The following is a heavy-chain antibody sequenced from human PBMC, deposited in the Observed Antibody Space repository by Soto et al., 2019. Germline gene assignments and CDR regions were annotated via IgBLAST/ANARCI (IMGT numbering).Heavy chain of an antibody. V-gene: IGHV3-48*02. Sequence: EVQLVESGGGLVQPGGSLRLSCAASGFTFSSYSMNWVRQAPGKGLEWVSYISSSSSTIYYADSVKGRFTISRDNAKNSLYLQMNSLRDDDTAVYYCARSSNTHPLEWFTYGGPSYYFDYWGQGTLVTVSS. CDR3: ARSSNTHPLEWFTYGGPSYYFDY. J-gene: IGHJ4*02. D-gene: IGHD3-3*01. CDR1: GFTFSSYS. CDR2: ISSSSSTI.